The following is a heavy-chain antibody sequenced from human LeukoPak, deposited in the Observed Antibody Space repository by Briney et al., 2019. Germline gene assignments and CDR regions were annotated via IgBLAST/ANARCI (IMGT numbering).Heavy chain of an antibody. CDR1: GFTFSSYW. J-gene: IGHJ4*02. D-gene: IGHD3-10*01. CDR2: IKQDGSEK. Sequence: GGSLRLSCAASGFTFSSYWVSWVRQAPGKGLEWVANIKQDGSEKYYVDSVKGRFTISRDNAKNSLYLQMNSLRAEDTAVYYCARRRGVDYWGQGTLVTVSS. V-gene: IGHV3-7*03. CDR3: ARRRGVDY.